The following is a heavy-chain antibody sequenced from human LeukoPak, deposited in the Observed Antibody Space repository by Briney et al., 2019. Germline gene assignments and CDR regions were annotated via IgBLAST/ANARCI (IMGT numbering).Heavy chain of an antibody. CDR3: ARGQLPDRGYGMDV. V-gene: IGHV3-21*01. CDR2: ISSSSSYI. Sequence: GGSLRLSCAASGFTFSSYSMNWVRQAPGKGLEWVSSISSSSSYIYYADSVKGRFTISRDNAKNSLYLQMNSLRAEDTAVYYCARGQLPDRGYGMDVWGQGTTATVSS. D-gene: IGHD2-2*01. CDR1: GFTFSSYS. J-gene: IGHJ6*02.